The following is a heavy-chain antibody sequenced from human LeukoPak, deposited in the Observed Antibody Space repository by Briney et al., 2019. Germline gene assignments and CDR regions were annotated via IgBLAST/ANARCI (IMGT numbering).Heavy chain of an antibody. D-gene: IGHD3-22*01. Sequence: PSETLSLTCTVSGGSISSYYWSWIRQPPGKGPEWIGYIYYSGSTNYNPSLKSRVTISVDTSKNQFSLKLSSVTAADTAVYYCARENYYDSSGYPNWFDPWGQGTLVTVSS. CDR3: ARENYYDSSGYPNWFDP. V-gene: IGHV4-59*01. J-gene: IGHJ5*02. CDR1: GGSISSYY. CDR2: IYYSGST.